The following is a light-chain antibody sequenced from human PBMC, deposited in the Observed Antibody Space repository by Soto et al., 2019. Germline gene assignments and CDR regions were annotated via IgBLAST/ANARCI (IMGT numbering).Light chain of an antibody. Sequence: EIVLTQSPGTLSLSPGQIATLSCRSSQSVSSSYLAWYQQKPGQAPRLLISGASSRATGIPDRFSGSGSGTDFTLTISRLEPEVFAVYYCQQYGSSPRTFGQGTKVDIK. CDR3: QQYGSSPRT. J-gene: IGKJ1*01. CDR2: GAS. CDR1: QSVSSSY. V-gene: IGKV3-20*01.